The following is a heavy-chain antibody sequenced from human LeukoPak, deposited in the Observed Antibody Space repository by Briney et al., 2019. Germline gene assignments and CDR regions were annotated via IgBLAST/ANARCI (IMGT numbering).Heavy chain of an antibody. CDR1: GFTFSSYA. Sequence: PGGSLRLSCAASGFTFSSYAMSWVRQAPGKGLERVSAISGSGGSTYYADSVKGRFTISRDNSKNTLYLQMNSLRAEDTAVYYCAKDPRAGYYFDYWGQGTLVTVSS. CDR3: AKDPRAGYYFDY. CDR2: ISGSGGST. V-gene: IGHV3-23*01. D-gene: IGHD3-10*01. J-gene: IGHJ4*02.